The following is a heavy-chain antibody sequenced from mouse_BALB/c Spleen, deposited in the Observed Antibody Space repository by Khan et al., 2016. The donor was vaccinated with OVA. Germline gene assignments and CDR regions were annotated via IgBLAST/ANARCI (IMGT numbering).Heavy chain of an antibody. V-gene: IGHV2-9*02. CDR3: AREVYYGNPYYFDY. CDR2: IWAGGST. D-gene: IGHD2-1*01. Sequence: QVQLKQSGPGLAAPSQSLSITCTVSGFSLTSYGVHWVRQPPGKGLEWLGTIWAGGSTNYNSALMSRLSIIKDNSKSQVFLKMNSLQTDDTAIYYCAREVYYGNPYYFDYWGQGTTLTVSS. CDR1: GFSLTSYG. J-gene: IGHJ2*01.